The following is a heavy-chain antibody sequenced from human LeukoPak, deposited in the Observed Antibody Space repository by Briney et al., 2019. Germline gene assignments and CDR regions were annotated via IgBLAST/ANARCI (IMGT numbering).Heavy chain of an antibody. CDR1: GYTFTGYY. Sequence: ASVKVSCKASGYTFTGYYMHWVRQAPGQGLEWMGWINPNSGGTNYAQKFQGRVTMTRDTSISTAYMELSRLRSDDTAVYYCARVWYSSPRNIYYYYGMDVCGQGTTVTVSS. CDR3: ARVWYSSPRNIYYYYGMDV. J-gene: IGHJ6*02. CDR2: INPNSGGT. V-gene: IGHV1-2*02. D-gene: IGHD6-13*01.